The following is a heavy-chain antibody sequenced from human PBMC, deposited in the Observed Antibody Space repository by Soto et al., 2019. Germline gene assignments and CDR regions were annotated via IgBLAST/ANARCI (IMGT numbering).Heavy chain of an antibody. Sequence: QLQLQESGPGLVKPSETLSLTCTVSGGSISSSSYYWGWIRQPPGKGLEWIGSIYYSGSTYYNPSLKSRVTISVDTSKNQFSLKLSSVTAADTAVYYCARHRGYSRQFHHWGQGTLVTVSS. CDR2: IYYSGST. CDR3: ARHRGYSRQFHH. V-gene: IGHV4-39*01. D-gene: IGHD2-15*01. J-gene: IGHJ1*01. CDR1: GGSISSSSYY.